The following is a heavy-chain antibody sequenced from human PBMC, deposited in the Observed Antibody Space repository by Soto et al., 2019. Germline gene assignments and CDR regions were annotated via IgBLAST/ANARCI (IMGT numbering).Heavy chain of an antibody. J-gene: IGHJ6*02. V-gene: IGHV3-30-3*01. Sequence: QVQLVESGGGVVQPGRSLRLSCAASGFTFSTYAMHWVRQAPGKGLEWVAVISYDGTNKYYAASVRGRFIISRDNSKNPLFLQMNSLRAEDTAVYYCAKDGGGYNYGYVMLDKYYYGMDVWGQGTTVTVSS. CDR3: AKDGGGYNYGYVMLDKYYYGMDV. CDR1: GFTFSTYA. CDR2: ISYDGTNK. D-gene: IGHD5-18*01.